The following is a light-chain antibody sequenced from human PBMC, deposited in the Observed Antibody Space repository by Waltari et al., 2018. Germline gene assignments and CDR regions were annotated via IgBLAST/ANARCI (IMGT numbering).Light chain of an antibody. CDR2: EVN. J-gene: IGLJ3*02. V-gene: IGLV2-23*02. Sequence: QSALTQPASVSGSLGQSITISYTGTSSDVGTYNLVSWYQQYPGKAPKLMIYEVNKRPSGLSNRFSGSKTGNTASLTISGLQAEDEADYYCCSYAGSHTLVFGGGTELTVL. CDR1: SSDVGTYNL. CDR3: CSYAGSHTLV.